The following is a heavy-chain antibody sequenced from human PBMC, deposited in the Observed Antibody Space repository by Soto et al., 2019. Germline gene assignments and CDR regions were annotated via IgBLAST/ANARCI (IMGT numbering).Heavy chain of an antibody. CDR3: ARWGGGRYFAWWRDYGMDV. CDR2: ISAYNGNT. V-gene: IGHV1-18*01. CDR1: GYTFTSYG. D-gene: IGHD3-9*01. Sequence: ASVKVSCKASGYTFTSYGISWVRQAPGQGLEWMGWISAYNGNTNYAQKLQGRVTMTTDTSTSTAYMELRSLRSDDTAVYYCARWGGGRYFAWWRDYGMDVWGQGTMVTVSS. J-gene: IGHJ6*02.